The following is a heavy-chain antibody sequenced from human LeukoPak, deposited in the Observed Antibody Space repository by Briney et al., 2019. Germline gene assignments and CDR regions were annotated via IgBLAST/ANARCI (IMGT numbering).Heavy chain of an antibody. V-gene: IGHV1-18*01. CDR3: ARIKRIMEPGTVGLDS. D-gene: IGHD4-23*01. CDR2: ISAYNGNT. Sequence: GASVKVSCKASGYTFTSYGISWVRQAPGQGLEWMGWISAYNGNTNYAQKLQGRVTMTSDNAISTVYMEISSLRSDDAAVYYCARIKRIMEPGTVGLDSWGQGTLVTVSS. CDR1: GYTFTSYG. J-gene: IGHJ4*02.